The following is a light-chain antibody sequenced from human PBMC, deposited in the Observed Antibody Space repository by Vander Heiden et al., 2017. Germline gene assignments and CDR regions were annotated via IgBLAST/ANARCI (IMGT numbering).Light chain of an antibody. V-gene: IGKV3-20*01. CDR3: QQYGSSPWT. J-gene: IGKJ1*01. Sequence: EIVLTQSPGTLSLSPGERATLSCRASQSVTSNYFAWFRQKPGQAPRLLIFGASNRATGVPDRFSGSGSGTDFTLTISRPEPEDFAVYYCQQYGSSPWTFGQGTKVEIK. CDR2: GAS. CDR1: QSVTSNY.